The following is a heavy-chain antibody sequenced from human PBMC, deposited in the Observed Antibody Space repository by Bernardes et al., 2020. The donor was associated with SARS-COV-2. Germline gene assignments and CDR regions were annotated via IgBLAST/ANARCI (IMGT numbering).Heavy chain of an antibody. CDR2: INPSGGST. CDR1: GYTFTSYY. D-gene: IGHD3-22*01. J-gene: IGHJ6*02. V-gene: IGHV1-46*01. CDR3: ARGHRLIASEYYYYYGMDV. Sequence: ASVKVSCKASGYTFTSYYMHWVRQAPGQGLEWMGIINPSGGSTSYAQKFQGRVTMTRDTSTSTVYMELSSLRSEDTAVYYCARGHRLIASEYYYYYGMDVWGQGTTVTVSS.